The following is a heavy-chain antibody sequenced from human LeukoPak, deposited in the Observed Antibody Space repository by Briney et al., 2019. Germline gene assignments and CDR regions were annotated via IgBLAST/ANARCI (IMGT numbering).Heavy chain of an antibody. CDR1: GGTFSSYA. J-gene: IGHJ5*02. CDR2: FDPEDGET. CDR3: ATFDFWSARPEDYWFDP. D-gene: IGHD3-3*01. V-gene: IGHV1-24*01. Sequence: ASVKVSCKASGGTFSSYAISWVRQAPGQGLEWMGGFDPEDGETIYAQKFQGRVTMTEDTSTDTAYMELSSLRSEDTAVYYCATFDFWSARPEDYWFDPWGQGTLVTVSS.